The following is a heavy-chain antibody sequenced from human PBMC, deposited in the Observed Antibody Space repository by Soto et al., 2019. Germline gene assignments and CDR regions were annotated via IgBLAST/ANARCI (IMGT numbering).Heavy chain of an antibody. CDR3: AKDLRTSTNYNYGMDV. Sequence: GGSLRLSCAASGFTLSTYAMSWVRQAPGKGLEWVSVISASGGSTFYADSVKGRFTVSRDNSRNTLYLQVISLRVEDTAVHYCAKDLRTSTNYNYGMDVWGQGTTVTVSS. V-gene: IGHV3-23*01. J-gene: IGHJ6*02. CDR2: ISASGGST. CDR1: GFTLSTYA.